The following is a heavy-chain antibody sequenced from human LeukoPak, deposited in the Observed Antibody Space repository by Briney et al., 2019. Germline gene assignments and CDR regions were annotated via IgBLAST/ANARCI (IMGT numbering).Heavy chain of an antibody. Sequence: SETLSLTCTVSGGSISSYYWSWIRQPPGKGLQWIGYIYYSGSTNYNPSLKSRVTISVDTSKNQFSLRLTSVTAADTAVYYCARSLAYGDSNYWGQGTLVTVSS. CDR1: GGSISSYY. D-gene: IGHD4-17*01. CDR3: ARSLAYGDSNY. J-gene: IGHJ4*02. CDR2: IYYSGST. V-gene: IGHV4-59*01.